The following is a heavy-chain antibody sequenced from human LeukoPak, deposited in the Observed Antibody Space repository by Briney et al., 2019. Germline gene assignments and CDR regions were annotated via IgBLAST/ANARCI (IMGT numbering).Heavy chain of an antibody. D-gene: IGHD1-1*01. J-gene: IGHJ4*02. V-gene: IGHV4-34*01. CDR3: ARGVEPMNALDY. Sequence: SETLSLTCAVYGGSFSGYYWSWIRQPPGKGLEWIGEINHSGSTNYNPPPKSRVTISVDTSKNQFSLKLSAVTAADTAVYYCARGVEPMNALDYWGQGTLVTVSS. CDR2: INHSGST. CDR1: GGSFSGYY.